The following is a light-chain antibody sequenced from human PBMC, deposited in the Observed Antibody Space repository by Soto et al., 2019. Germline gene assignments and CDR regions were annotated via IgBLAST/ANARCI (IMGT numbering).Light chain of an antibody. CDR1: ISDVGSHNL. Sequence: QSVLTQPASVSGSPGQSITMSCTGTISDVGSHNLVSWYQQHPDKAPKLIIYEVNERPSGVSSRFSGSKSGNTASLTVSGLQPDDEADYHCCSFAGSNPFPYVFGTGTKVTVL. CDR3: CSFAGSNPFPYV. J-gene: IGLJ1*01. V-gene: IGLV2-23*02. CDR2: EVN.